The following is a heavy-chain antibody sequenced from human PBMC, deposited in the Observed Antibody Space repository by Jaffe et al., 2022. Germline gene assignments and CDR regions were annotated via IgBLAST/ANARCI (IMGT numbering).Heavy chain of an antibody. J-gene: IGHJ3*02. CDR2: ISSSSSTI. V-gene: IGHV3-48*04. CDR1: GFMFSYCN. D-gene: IGHD3-10*01. CDR3: ARDLRGTEGAFDI. Sequence: EVQLVESGGGLVQPGGSLRLSCAASGFMFSYCNMNWVRQAPGKGLEWVSHISSSSSTIYYSNSVKGRFTISRDNVKKSLDLQMNSLRAEDTAVYYCARDLRGTEGAFDIWGQGTMVTVSS.